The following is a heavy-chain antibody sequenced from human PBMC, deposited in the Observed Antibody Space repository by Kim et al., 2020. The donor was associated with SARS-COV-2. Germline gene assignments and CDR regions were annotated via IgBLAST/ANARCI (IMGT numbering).Heavy chain of an antibody. CDR2: MSTTGYT. J-gene: IGHJ4*02. Sequence: SETLSLTCTVSGGSLGGVYWSWVRQAPGLGLEWMAYMSTTGYTNYNPSLKSRISISVDTSQDHFSLILRSVTAADTAMYFCARGGPSSKFFDLWGRGTLVTVSS. CDR1: GGSLGGVY. CDR3: ARGGPSSKFFDL. D-gene: IGHD3-16*01. V-gene: IGHV4-59*13.